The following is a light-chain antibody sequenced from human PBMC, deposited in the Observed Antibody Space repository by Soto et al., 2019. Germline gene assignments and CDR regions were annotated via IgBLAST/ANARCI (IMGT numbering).Light chain of an antibody. J-gene: IGKJ5*01. CDR1: HYIGTF. CDR2: AAS. CDR3: QKNYSSPSIT. Sequence: IQMTQSHSSLSASVGDRVTITCRASHYIGTFLNWYQQRPGKAPKLLIYAASNLQSGVPLRFSGSGSGTEFTLTISSLQPEDFATYYCQKNYSSPSITFGQGTRLEIK. V-gene: IGKV1-39*01.